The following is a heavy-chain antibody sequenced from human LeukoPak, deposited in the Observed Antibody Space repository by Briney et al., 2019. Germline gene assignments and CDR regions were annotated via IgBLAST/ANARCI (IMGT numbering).Heavy chain of an antibody. V-gene: IGHV4-39*07. Sequence: PSETLSLTCTVSGGSISSSSYYWGWIRQPPGKGLEWIGSIYYSGSTYYNPSLKSRVTISVDTSKNQFSLKLSSVTAADTAVYYCARAGDYKAFDIWGQGTMVTVSS. CDR1: GGSISSSSYY. D-gene: IGHD4-17*01. CDR3: ARAGDYKAFDI. J-gene: IGHJ3*02. CDR2: IYYSGST.